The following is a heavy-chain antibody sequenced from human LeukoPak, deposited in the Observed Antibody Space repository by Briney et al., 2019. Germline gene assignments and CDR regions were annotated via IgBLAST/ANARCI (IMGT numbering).Heavy chain of an antibody. V-gene: IGHV1-2*02. J-gene: IGHJ6*02. CDR1: GYTFTGYY. Sequence: ASVKVSCKASGYTFTGYYMHWVRQAPGQGLEWMGWINPNSGGTNYAQKFQGRVTMTRDTSISTAYMELSRLRSDDTAVYYCARDFKGRNSSGWYLWYYYGMDVWGQGTTVTVSS. CDR3: ARDFKGRNSSGWYLWYYYGMDV. D-gene: IGHD6-19*01. CDR2: INPNSGGT.